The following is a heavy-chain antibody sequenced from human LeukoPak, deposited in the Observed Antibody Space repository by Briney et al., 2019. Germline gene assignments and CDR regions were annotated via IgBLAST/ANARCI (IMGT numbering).Heavy chain of an antibody. J-gene: IGHJ5*02. D-gene: IGHD6-13*01. CDR1: GFTFSSYG. CDR2: IWYDGSDK. CDR3: ASDIAAGTNWFDP. V-gene: IGHV3-33*01. Sequence: PGRSLRLSCAASGFTFSSYGMHWVRQAPGKGLEWVAVIWYDGSDKYYADSVKGRFTISRDNSKNTLYLQMNSLRAEGTAVYYCASDIAAGTNWFDPWGQGTLVTVSS.